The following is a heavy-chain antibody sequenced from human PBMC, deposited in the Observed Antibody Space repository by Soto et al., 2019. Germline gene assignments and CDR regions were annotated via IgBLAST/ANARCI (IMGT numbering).Heavy chain of an antibody. V-gene: IGHV4-4*02. Sequence: QVQLQESGPGLVKPSGTLSLTCAVSGGSISTSNWWSWVRQPPGKGLEWIGEVYRTGSTTYNPSLESRLTISVDKSKNQFSLTLTSVHAADTALYYCARARATIAAAAIFDCWGQGTLVTVSS. CDR3: ARARATIAAAAIFDC. J-gene: IGHJ4*02. CDR1: GGSISTSNW. CDR2: VYRTGST. D-gene: IGHD6-13*01.